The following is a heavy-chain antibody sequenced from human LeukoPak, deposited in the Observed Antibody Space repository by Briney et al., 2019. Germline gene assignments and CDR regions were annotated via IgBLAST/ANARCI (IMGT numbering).Heavy chain of an antibody. CDR3: ARVSSSWYQDWYFDL. V-gene: IGHV4-4*07. CDR2: IFTSESP. D-gene: IGHD6-13*01. J-gene: IGHJ2*01. CDR1: GGSISSYY. Sequence: SETLSLTCTVSGGSISSYYWSWIRQPAGKGLEWIGRIFTSESPTYNPSLKSRVAMSLDTSKNQFSLKLSSVTAADTAVYYCARVSSSWYQDWYFDLWGRGTLVTVSS.